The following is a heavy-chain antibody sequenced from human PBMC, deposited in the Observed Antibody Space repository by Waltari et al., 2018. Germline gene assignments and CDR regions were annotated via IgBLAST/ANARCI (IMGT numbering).Heavy chain of an antibody. CDR2: VDPEDGET. CDR3: ATGGGYGMDV. J-gene: IGHJ6*02. V-gene: IGHV1-69-2*01. Sequence: HWVQQAPGKGLEWMGLVDPEDGETIYAEKFQGRVTITADTSTDTAYMELSSLRSEDTAVYYCATGGGYGMDVWGQGTTVTVSS.